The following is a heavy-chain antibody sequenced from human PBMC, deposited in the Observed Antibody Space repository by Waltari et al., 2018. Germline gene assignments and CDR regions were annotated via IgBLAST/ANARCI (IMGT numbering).Heavy chain of an antibody. CDR2: INHSGRT. J-gene: IGHJ4*02. CDR1: GGSFSGYS. Sequence: QVQLQQWGAGLLKPSETLSLTCAVYGGSFSGYSWSWIRQPPGKGLEWIGEINHSGRTNDNPSLKSRVTISVDTSKNQFSLKLSSVTAADTAVYYCARRRQQLVLVFDYWGQGTLVTVSS. D-gene: IGHD6-13*01. V-gene: IGHV4-34*01. CDR3: ARRRQQLVLVFDY.